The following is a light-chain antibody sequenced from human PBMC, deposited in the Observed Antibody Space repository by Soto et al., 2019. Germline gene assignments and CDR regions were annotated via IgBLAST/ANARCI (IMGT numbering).Light chain of an antibody. CDR1: SSDVGGYNY. J-gene: IGLJ2*01. CDR2: EVN. Sequence: QSVLTQPASVSGSPGQSITISCTGTSSDVGGYNYVSWYQQHPGKAPKLMIYEVNNRPSGVSNRFSGSKSGNTASLTISGLQAEDEADYYCTSKTSSTYVVFGGGTKVTVL. V-gene: IGLV2-14*01. CDR3: TSKTSSTYVV.